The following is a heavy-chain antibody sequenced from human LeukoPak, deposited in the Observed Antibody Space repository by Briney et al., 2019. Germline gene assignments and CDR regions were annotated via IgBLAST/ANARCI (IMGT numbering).Heavy chain of an antibody. CDR3: ARDYYDSSGYNGWPFDY. Sequence: PSETLSLTCTVSGGSISSYYWNWIRQPPGKGLEWIGYIYYSGTTNYNPSLKSRVTISVDTSKNQFSLKLSSVTAADTAVYYCARDYYDSSGYNGWPFDYWGQGTLVTVSS. D-gene: IGHD3-22*01. V-gene: IGHV4-59*12. CDR2: IYYSGTT. J-gene: IGHJ4*02. CDR1: GGSISSYY.